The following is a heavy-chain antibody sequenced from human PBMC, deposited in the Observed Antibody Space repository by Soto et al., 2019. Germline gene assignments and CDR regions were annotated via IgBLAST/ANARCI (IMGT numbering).Heavy chain of an antibody. V-gene: IGHV1-3*01. CDR3: ARERYDSSDYLHY. D-gene: IGHD3-22*01. CDR1: GYSFTGYD. Sequence: QVQLVQSGAEVKKPGASVKVSCKVSGYSFTGYDMHWVRQTPGQRLEWMGWMKAGNGNTKYSEKFQGRVTITRDTSASTAYMELSSLRSEDTAVYYCARERYDSSDYLHYLGQGTLVTVSS. J-gene: IGHJ4*02. CDR2: MKAGNGNT.